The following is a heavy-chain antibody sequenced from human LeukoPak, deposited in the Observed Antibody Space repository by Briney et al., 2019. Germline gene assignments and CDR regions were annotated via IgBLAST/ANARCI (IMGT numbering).Heavy chain of an antibody. V-gene: IGHV3-30*03. CDR1: GFTFSSYS. J-gene: IGHJ4*02. CDR3: ARVGRAYYDFWSGYLPCDY. D-gene: IGHD3-3*01. Sequence: PGGSLRLSCAASGFTFSSYSMNWVRQAPGKGLEWVAVISYDGSNKYYADSVKGRFTISRDNSKNTLYLQMNSLRAEDTAVYYCARVGRAYYDFWSGYLPCDYWGQGTLVTVSS. CDR2: ISYDGSNK.